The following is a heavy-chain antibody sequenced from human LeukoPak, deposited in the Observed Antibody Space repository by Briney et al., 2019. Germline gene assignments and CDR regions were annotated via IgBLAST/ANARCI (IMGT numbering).Heavy chain of an antibody. Sequence: ASVKVSCKASGYTFTGYYMHWVRQAPGQGLEWMGWINPNSGGTNYAQKFQGRVTMTRDTSISTAYMELGRLRSDDTAVYYCARDRIRYFDWLFEAFDIWGQGTMVTVSS. CDR3: ARDRIRYFDWLFEAFDI. J-gene: IGHJ3*02. CDR2: INPNSGGT. CDR1: GYTFTGYY. V-gene: IGHV1-2*02. D-gene: IGHD3-9*01.